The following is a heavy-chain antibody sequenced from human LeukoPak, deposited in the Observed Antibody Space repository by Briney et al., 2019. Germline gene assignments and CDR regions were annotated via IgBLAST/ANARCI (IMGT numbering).Heavy chain of an antibody. CDR1: GGSISSSNW. D-gene: IGHD3-10*01. J-gene: IGHJ5*02. Sequence: SGTLSLTCAVSGGSISSSNWWSWVRQPPGKGLEWIGYIYYSGSTYYNPSLKSRVTISVDTSKNQFSLKLSSVTAADTAVYYCARGGPAMVRGDLWGQGTLVTVSS. CDR2: IYYSGST. CDR3: ARGGPAMVRGDL. V-gene: IGHV4-4*02.